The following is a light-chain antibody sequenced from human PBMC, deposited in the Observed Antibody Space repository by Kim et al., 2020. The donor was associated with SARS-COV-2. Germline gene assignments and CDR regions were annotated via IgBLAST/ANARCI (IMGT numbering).Light chain of an antibody. CDR3: NSRDSSGNHQGYV. V-gene: IGLV3-19*01. Sequence: GQTVRITCQGDSLRGYYASWYQQKQGQAPVLVIYGKNNRPSGIPDRFSGSSSGNTASLTITGAQAEDEADYYCNSRDSSGNHQGYVFGTGTKVTVL. CDR2: GKN. CDR1: SLRGYY. J-gene: IGLJ1*01.